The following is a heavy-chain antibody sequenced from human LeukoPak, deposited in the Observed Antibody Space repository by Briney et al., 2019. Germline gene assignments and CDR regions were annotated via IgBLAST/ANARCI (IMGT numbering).Heavy chain of an antibody. D-gene: IGHD2-15*01. CDR2: ISSSGSTI. J-gene: IGHJ4*02. Sequence: GGSLRLSCAASGFILSSYEMNWVRQAPGKGLEWVSYISSSGSTIYYADSVKGRFTISRDNAKNSLYLRMNSLRAEDTAVYYCARDALGYCSGGSCGDFDYWGQGTLVTVSS. V-gene: IGHV3-48*03. CDR1: GFILSSYE. CDR3: ARDALGYCSGGSCGDFDY.